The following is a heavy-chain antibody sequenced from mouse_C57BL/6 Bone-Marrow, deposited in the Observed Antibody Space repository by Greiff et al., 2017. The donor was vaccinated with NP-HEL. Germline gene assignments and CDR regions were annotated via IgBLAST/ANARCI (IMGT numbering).Heavy chain of an antibody. J-gene: IGHJ1*03. CDR3: ARWGPIYYSNDGWYFDV. D-gene: IGHD2-5*01. Sequence: QVQLQQPGAELVRPGTSVKLSCKASGYTFTSYWMHWVKQRPGQGLEWIGVIDPSDSYTNYNQKFKGKATLTVDTSSSTAYMQLSSLTSEDSAVYYCARWGPIYYSNDGWYFDVWGTGTTVTVSS. CDR2: IDPSDSYT. V-gene: IGHV1-59*01. CDR1: GYTFTSYW.